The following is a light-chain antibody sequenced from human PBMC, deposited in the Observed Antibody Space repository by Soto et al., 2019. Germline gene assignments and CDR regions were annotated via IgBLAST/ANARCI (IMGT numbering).Light chain of an antibody. J-gene: IGKJ5*01. Sequence: EIVMTQCRATLSVSPGERSPPSGLASPRVSSSLAWYQQHPRQAPQILIYSASNRATGIPPRFSGGGSGTDFILTIITLVPEDFAVYYCQQHHYWPPITVGQGTRLEIK. CDR3: QQHHYWPPIT. CDR1: PRVSSS. V-gene: IGKV3-15*01. CDR2: SAS.